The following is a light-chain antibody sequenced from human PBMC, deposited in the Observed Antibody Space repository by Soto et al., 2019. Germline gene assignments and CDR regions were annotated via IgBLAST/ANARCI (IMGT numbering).Light chain of an antibody. V-gene: IGKV3-20*01. J-gene: IGKJ1*01. CDR2: GAS. CDR1: QSVSSNY. Sequence: EIVLTQSPGTRSLSPGERATLSCRASQSVSSNYLAWYQQKPGQAPRLLIYGASSRATGIPDRFSGSGSGTDFTLTISRLEPEDFAVYYCQQYGSSPPWTFGQGTKVDIK. CDR3: QQYGSSPPWT.